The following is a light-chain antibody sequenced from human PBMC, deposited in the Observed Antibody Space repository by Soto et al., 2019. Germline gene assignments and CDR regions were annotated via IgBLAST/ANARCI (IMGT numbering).Light chain of an antibody. CDR1: QLISNY. V-gene: IGKV3-11*01. J-gene: IGKJ4*01. CDR3: QQRSNWPALT. CDR2: DAS. Sequence: EIMLTQSPATLSLSPGETATLSCRANQLISNYLAWYQQKPGQAPRLLIYDASNRATGIPARFSGSGSGTDFTLTISSLEPEDIAVYYCQQRSNWPALTFGGGTKVDIK.